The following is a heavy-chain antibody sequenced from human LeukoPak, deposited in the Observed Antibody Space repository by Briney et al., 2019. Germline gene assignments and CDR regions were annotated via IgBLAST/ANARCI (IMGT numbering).Heavy chain of an antibody. V-gene: IGHV3-53*01. D-gene: IGHD3-3*01. Sequence: GALLLSCAASGFTVSSNYMSWVRQAPGKGLEWVSVIYSGGSTYYADSVKGRFTISRDNSKNTLYLQMNSLRAEDTAVYYCASENDDFWSGYSDYWGQGTLVTVSS. CDR2: IYSGGST. J-gene: IGHJ4*02. CDR3: ASENDDFWSGYSDY. CDR1: GFTVSSNY.